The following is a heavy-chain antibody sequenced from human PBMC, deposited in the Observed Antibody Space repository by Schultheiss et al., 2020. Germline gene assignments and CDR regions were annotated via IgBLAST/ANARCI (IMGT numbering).Heavy chain of an antibody. CDR3: ARDGGIAVAGNDVFDI. V-gene: IGHV1-3*01. Sequence: ASVKVSCKASGGTFTSYAMHWVRQAPGQRLEWMGWSNAGNGNTNYAQKLQGRVTMTTDTSTSTAYMELRSLRSDDTAVYYCARDGGIAVAGNDVFDIWGQGTMVTVSS. CDR2: SNAGNGNT. D-gene: IGHD6-19*01. J-gene: IGHJ3*02. CDR1: GGTFTSYA.